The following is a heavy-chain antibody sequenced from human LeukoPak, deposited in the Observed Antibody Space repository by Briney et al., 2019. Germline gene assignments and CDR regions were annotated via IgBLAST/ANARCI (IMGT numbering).Heavy chain of an antibody. V-gene: IGHV3-30*18. Sequence: PGRSLRLSCAASGFSFSRHGMHWVRQAPGKGLEWVAFISYDGNNEKYADSVKGRFTISRDDSNNRVYLQMSSLRPEDTAVYYCAKDAHFDSRAYDYQLDNWGQGKLVTVSS. CDR3: AKDAHFDSRAYDYQLDN. J-gene: IGHJ4*02. D-gene: IGHD3-22*01. CDR1: GFSFSRHG. CDR2: ISYDGNNE.